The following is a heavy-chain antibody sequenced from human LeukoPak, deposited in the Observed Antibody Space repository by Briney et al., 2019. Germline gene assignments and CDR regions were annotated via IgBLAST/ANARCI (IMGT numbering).Heavy chain of an antibody. Sequence: PGGFLRLSCAASGFTLSSYAMSWVRQAPGKGLEWVSAISGSGNTYHADSVKGRFTISRDSSKNTLFLQMNRLRPEDAAVYYCARERRWFGESTYYFDYWGQGTLVTVSS. CDR2: ISGSGNT. CDR1: GFTLSSYA. D-gene: IGHD3-10*01. V-gene: IGHV3-23*01. CDR3: ARERRWFGESTYYFDY. J-gene: IGHJ4*02.